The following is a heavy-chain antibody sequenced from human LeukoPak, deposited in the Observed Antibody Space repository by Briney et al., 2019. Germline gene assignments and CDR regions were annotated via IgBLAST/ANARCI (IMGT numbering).Heavy chain of an antibody. V-gene: IGHV3-21*01. CDR1: GFTFSSYS. CDR3: ARDGGSYFFDY. CDR2: ISSSSSYI. J-gene: IGHJ4*02. Sequence: PGGSLSLSCAASGFTFSSYSMNWVRQAPGKGLEWVSSISSSSSYIYYADSVKGRFTISRDDAKNSLYLQMNSLRAEDTAVYYCARDGGSYFFDYWGQGTLVTVSS. D-gene: IGHD1-26*01.